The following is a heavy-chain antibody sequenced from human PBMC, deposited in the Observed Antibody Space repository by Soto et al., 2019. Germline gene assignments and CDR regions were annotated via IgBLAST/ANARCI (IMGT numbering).Heavy chain of an antibody. CDR2: ISGSGGST. CDR1: GFTFSSYA. CDR3: VCETNVGTTYYDFWSGYSIPPY. V-gene: IGHV3-23*01. J-gene: IGHJ4*02. D-gene: IGHD3-3*01. Sequence: EVQLLESGGGLVQPGGSLRLSCAASGFTFSSYAMSWVRQAPGKGLEWVSAISGSGGSTYYADSVKGRFTISRDNSKNTLYLQMNSLRAEDTAVYYCVCETNVGTTYYDFWSGYSIPPYWGQGTLVTVSS.